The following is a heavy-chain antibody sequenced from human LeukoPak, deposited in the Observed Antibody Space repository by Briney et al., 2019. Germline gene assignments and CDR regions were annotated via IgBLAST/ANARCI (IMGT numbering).Heavy chain of an antibody. CDR2: IYSGGST. CDR1: GFTFSSYA. D-gene: IGHD3-9*01. J-gene: IGHJ4*02. Sequence: GGSLRLSCAASGFTFSSYAMSWVRQAPGKGLEWVSVIYSGGSTYYADSVKGRFTISRDNSKNTLYLQMNSLRAEDTAVYYCARRSEYYDILTGYSYYFDYWGQGTLVTVSS. CDR3: ARRSEYYDILTGYSYYFDY. V-gene: IGHV3-66*02.